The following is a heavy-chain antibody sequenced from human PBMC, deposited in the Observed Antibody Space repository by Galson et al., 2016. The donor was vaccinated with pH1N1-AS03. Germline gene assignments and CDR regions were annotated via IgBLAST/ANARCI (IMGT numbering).Heavy chain of an antibody. CDR1: GGSISSHY. D-gene: IGHD4-17*01. CDR3: ARHDYGDSVCWFDP. CDR2: INYSGST. Sequence: ETLSLTCTVSGGSISSHYWNWTRQPPGKGLEWIGYINYSGSTNYNPPLKSRVTISVDTSKNQFSLKLSSVTAADTAVYYCARHDYGDSVCWFDPWGQGTLVTVSS. V-gene: IGHV4-59*11. J-gene: IGHJ5*02.